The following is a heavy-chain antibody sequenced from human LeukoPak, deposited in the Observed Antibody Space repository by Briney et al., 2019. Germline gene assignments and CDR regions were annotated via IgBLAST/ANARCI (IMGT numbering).Heavy chain of an antibody. D-gene: IGHD2-2*01. J-gene: IGHJ6*04. V-gene: IGHV4-4*02. CDR3: ARDPVVPGACRFYYGMDV. CDR1: GGSISSSNW. CDR2: IYHSGST. Sequence: PSGTLSLTCAVSGGSISSSNWWSWVRQPPGKGLEWIGEIYHSGSTNYNPSLKSRVTISVDKSKNQFSLKLSSVTAADTAVYYCARDPVVPGACRFYYGMDVWGKGTTVTVSS.